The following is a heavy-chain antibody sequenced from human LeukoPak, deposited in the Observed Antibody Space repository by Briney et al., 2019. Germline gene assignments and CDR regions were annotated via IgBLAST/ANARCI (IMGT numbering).Heavy chain of an antibody. J-gene: IGHJ4*02. V-gene: IGHV4-38-2*01. CDR1: GYSISSGYY. D-gene: IGHD5-12*01. CDR3: ARLRGYSGYEFDY. CDR2: IYHSGSA. Sequence: SETLSLTCAVSGYSISSGYYWGWIRPPPGKGLEWIGIIYHSGSAYYNPSPKSRVTISVDTSKNQFSLKLSSVTAADTAVYYCARLRGYSGYEFDYWGQGTLVTVSS.